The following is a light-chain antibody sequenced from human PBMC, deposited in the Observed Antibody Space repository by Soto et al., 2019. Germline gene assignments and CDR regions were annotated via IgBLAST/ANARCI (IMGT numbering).Light chain of an antibody. CDR1: NIGAKS. Sequence: SYELTQPPSVSVAPGQTARITCGGDNIGAKSVHWYQQRPGQASVLVVYDNSDRPSGIPERFSGSNSGNTATLTISRVEAGDEADYYCQVWDDSSDHDYVFGTGTKVTVL. J-gene: IGLJ1*01. V-gene: IGLV3-21*02. CDR3: QVWDDSSDHDYV. CDR2: DNS.